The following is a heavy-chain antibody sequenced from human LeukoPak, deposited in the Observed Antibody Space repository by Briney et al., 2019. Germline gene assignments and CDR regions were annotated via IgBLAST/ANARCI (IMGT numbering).Heavy chain of an antibody. CDR2: ISYEGSNT. V-gene: IGHV3-30*03. CDR3: ARDQSISTWYRGAFDL. CDR1: GFTFSSYG. D-gene: IGHD6-13*01. Sequence: GGSLSLSCAASGFTFSSYGMHWVRQAPGKGLEWVAVISYEGSNTYYADSVRGRFTISRDNSKNTLYLQMNSLRAEDTAVYYCARDQSISTWYRGAFDLWGQGTMVSVSS. J-gene: IGHJ3*01.